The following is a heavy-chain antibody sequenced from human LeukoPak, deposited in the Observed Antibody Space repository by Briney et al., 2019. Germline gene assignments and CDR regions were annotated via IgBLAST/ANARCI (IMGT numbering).Heavy chain of an antibody. J-gene: IGHJ6*03. CDR3: ARSAMVRGVPYYYYYMDV. D-gene: IGHD3-10*01. CDR2: INPNSGGT. V-gene: IGHV1-2*02. Sequence: ASVKVSCKASAYTFTGYYMHWVRQAPGQGLEWMGCINPNSGGTNYAQKFQGRVTMTRDTSISTAYMELSRLRSDDTAVYYCARSAMVRGVPYYYYYMDVWGKGTTVTVSS. CDR1: AYTFTGYY.